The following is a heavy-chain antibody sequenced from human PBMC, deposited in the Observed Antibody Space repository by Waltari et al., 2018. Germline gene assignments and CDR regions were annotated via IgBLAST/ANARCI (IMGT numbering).Heavy chain of an antibody. CDR1: GFNFTIYW. CDR3: VRGATIAFDN. CDR2: IYLEGSEK. J-gene: IGHJ4*02. D-gene: IGHD5-12*01. V-gene: IGHV3-7*01. Sequence: EVNLVESGGGLVQPGGSLRLSCAASGFNFTIYWMSWVRQAPGKGRGWVANIYLEGSEKHDVDSVKGRFTISRDNAKNSLYLQMNSLRAEDTAVYYCVRGATIAFDNWGQGTLVTVSS.